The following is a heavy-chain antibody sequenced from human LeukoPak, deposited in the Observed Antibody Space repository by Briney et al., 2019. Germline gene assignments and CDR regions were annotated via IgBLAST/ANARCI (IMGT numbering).Heavy chain of an antibody. D-gene: IGHD5-24*01. CDR1: GFAFSSFG. V-gene: IGHV3-23*01. J-gene: IGHJ4*02. Sequence: GGSLRLSCAASGFAFSSFGMNWVRQAPGKGLEWVSVISGSGSSIDYADSVKGRFSISRDNSKNTLYLQIKSLRAEDTAVYYCAKGGGGYNTEDFFDSWGQGTLVTVSS. CDR2: ISGSGSSI. CDR3: AKGGGGYNTEDFFDS.